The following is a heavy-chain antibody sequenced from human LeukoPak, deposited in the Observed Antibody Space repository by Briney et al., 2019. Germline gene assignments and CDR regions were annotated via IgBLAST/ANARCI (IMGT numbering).Heavy chain of an antibody. V-gene: IGHV1-2*02. CDR2: INPNTGGT. J-gene: IGHJ3*01. CDR1: GYSVSDYY. D-gene: IGHD3-9*01. Sequence: ASVKVSCKTSGYSVSDYYMHWVRQAPGQGLERMGWINPNTGGTKYAQEFQGRVTMTGDTSLSIVQMELRSLTADDTAMYYCATPVPGYGALDVWGQGTMVTVSS. CDR3: ATPVPGYGALDV.